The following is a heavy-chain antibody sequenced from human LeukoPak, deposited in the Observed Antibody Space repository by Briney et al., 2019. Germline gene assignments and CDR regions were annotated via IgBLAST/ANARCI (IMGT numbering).Heavy chain of an antibody. CDR1: GFTFSTYR. J-gene: IGHJ4*02. Sequence: PGGSLRLSCAASGFTFSTYRMSWVRQAPGKGLEWVANIKQDGSEIYYVDSVKGRFTISRDNAKNSLYLQMNSLRAEDTAVYYCARGWFGELCLDYWGQGTLVTVSS. CDR3: ARGWFGELCLDY. D-gene: IGHD3-10*01. CDR2: IKQDGSEI. V-gene: IGHV3-7*03.